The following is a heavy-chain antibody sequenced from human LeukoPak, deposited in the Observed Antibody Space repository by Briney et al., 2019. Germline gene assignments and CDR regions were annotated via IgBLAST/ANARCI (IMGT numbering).Heavy chain of an antibody. D-gene: IGHD3-22*01. CDR1: GFTFSNYG. V-gene: IGHV3-33*01. CDR3: ARDGGYHSSGPFDY. CDR2: IWYDGSDE. J-gene: IGHJ4*02. Sequence: GGSLRLSCAASGFTFSNYGMHWVLQAPGKGLEWVSIIWYDGSDEYYADSVKGRFTISRDNSKNTLYLQMNSLRAEDTAVYYWARDGGYHSSGPFDYWGQGTLVTVSS.